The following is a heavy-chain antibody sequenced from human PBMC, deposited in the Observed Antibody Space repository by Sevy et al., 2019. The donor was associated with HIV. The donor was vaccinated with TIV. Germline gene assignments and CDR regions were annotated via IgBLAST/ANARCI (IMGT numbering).Heavy chain of an antibody. CDR3: ARRITGSYFDY. CDR1: GGSISSSSYY. D-gene: IGHD1-20*01. J-gene: IGHJ4*02. V-gene: IGHV4-39*01. Sequence: SETLSLTCTVSGGSISSSSYYWGWIRQPPGKGRGWIGSLYYSGSTYYNPSLKSRVTISVDTYKNQFSLKLSSVTASDTAVYYCARRITGSYFDYWGQGTLVTVSS. CDR2: LYYSGST.